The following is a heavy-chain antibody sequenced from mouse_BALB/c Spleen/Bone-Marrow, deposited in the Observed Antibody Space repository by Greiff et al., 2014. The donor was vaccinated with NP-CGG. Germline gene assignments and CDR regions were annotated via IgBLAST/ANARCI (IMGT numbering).Heavy chain of an antibody. Sequence: VKLVESGPGLVAPSQSLSITCTVSGFSLTGYGVHWVRQPPGKGLEWLGVIWAGGSTNYNSALMSRLSISKDNSKSQVFLKMNSLRTDDTAMYYCARVYLWYFDVWGAGTTVTVSS. CDR1: GFSLTGYG. CDR2: IWAGGST. J-gene: IGHJ1*01. D-gene: IGHD2-3*01. CDR3: ARVYLWYFDV. V-gene: IGHV2-9*02.